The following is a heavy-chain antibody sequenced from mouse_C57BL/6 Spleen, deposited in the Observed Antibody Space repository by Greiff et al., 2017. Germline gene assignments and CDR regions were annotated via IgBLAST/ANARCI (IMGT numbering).Heavy chain of an antibody. V-gene: IGHV1-58*01. CDR1: GYTFTSYG. J-gene: IGHJ2*01. D-gene: IGHD2-2*01. CDR3: ARDRGVTTTFHFDY. Sequence: SGAELVRPGSSVKMSCKTSGYTFTSYGINWVKQRPGQGLEWIGYIYIGNGYTDYNEKFKGKATLTSDTSSSTAYMQLSSLTSEDSAIYFCARDRGVTTTFHFDYWGQGTTLTVSS. CDR2: IYIGNGYT.